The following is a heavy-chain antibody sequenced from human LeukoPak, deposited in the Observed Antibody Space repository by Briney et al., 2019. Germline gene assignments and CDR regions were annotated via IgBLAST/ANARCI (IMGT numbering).Heavy chain of an antibody. D-gene: IGHD4-17*01. CDR3: ARGPDYGDRLNFFDY. Sequence: GGSLRLSCAASGFTFSRHCMGWVRQAPGKGPEWVASIKQDGSQYYVDSVKGRFIISRDNAKNSLYLQMNSLRPEDTAVYSCARGPDYGDRLNFFDYWGQGTLVTVSS. CDR2: IKQDGSQ. V-gene: IGHV3-7*01. CDR1: GFTFSRHC. J-gene: IGHJ4*02.